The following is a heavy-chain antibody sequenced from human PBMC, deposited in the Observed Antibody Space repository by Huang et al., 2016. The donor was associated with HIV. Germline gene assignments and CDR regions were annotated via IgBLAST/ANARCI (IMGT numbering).Heavy chain of an antibody. J-gene: IGHJ4*02. V-gene: IGHV4-39*02. D-gene: IGHD3-10*01. CDR2: FYYSGST. Sequence: QLQLQESGPGLVKPSETLSLTCTVSGGSIRSDNCYWGWIRQPPGKGLEWIGSFYYSGSTYYNPSLKRRVTITVDTSKNHFSLRMRSVTAADTAVYYCARLPGSITMIRGVITDPYWGQGTLVTVSS. CDR1: GGSIRSDNCY. CDR3: ARLPGSITMIRGVITDPY.